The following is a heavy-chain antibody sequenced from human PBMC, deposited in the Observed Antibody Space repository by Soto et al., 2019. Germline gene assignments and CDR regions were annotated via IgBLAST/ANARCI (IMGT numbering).Heavy chain of an antibody. CDR1: GFTFSSYA. D-gene: IGHD3-9*01. CDR2: ISGSGGST. V-gene: IGHV3-23*01. J-gene: IGHJ6*02. Sequence: PGGSLRLSCAASGFTFSSYAMSWVRQAPGKGLEWVSAISGSGGSTYYADSVKGRFTISRDNSKNTLYLQMNSLRAEDTAVYYCAKVFPDYYDILTGPYPEDYYGMDVWGQGTTVTVSS. CDR3: AKVFPDYYDILTGPYPEDYYGMDV.